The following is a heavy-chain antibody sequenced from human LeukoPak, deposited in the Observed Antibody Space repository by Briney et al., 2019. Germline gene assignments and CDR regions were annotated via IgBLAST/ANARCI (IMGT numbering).Heavy chain of an antibody. CDR2: IKQDGSEK. V-gene: IGHV3-7*01. D-gene: IGHD4-17*01. Sequence: PGGSLRLSCAASGFTFSSYWMSWVRQAPGKGLEWVANIKQDGSEKNYVDSVKGRFTISRDNAKNSLYLQMNSLRAEDTAVYYCARVSDYGDYDYLHYYYYYYMDVWGKGTTVTVSS. CDR1: GFTFSSYW. J-gene: IGHJ6*03. CDR3: ARVSDYGDYDYLHYYYYYYMDV.